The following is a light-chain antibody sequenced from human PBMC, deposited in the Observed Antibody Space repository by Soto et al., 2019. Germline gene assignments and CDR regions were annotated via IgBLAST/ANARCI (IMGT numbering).Light chain of an antibody. J-gene: IGKJ2*01. CDR1: QSISSW. V-gene: IGKV1-5*03. CDR2: KAS. CDR3: QQYNTYSYS. Sequence: DIQMTQSPSTLSASVGDRVTITCRASQSISSWLAWYQQKPGKAPKLLIYKASSLRSGVPSRFSGSGSGTEFTLTISSLQPDDFATYCCQQYNTYSYSVGQGTKVDIK.